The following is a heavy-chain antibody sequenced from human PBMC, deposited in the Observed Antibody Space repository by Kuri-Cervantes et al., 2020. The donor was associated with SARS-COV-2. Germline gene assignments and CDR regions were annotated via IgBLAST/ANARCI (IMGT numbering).Heavy chain of an antibody. V-gene: IGHV4-61*01. CDR3: ARDLGSGRWLQSPNAFDI. CDR2: IYYSGST. J-gene: IGHJ3*02. CDR1: GGSVSSGSYY. D-gene: IGHD5-24*01. Sequence: SCTVSGGSVSSGSYYWSWIRQPPGKGLEWIGYIYYSGSTNYNPSLKSRVTISVDTSKNQFSLKLSSVTAADTAVYYCARDLGSGRWLQSPNAFDIWGQGTMVTVSS.